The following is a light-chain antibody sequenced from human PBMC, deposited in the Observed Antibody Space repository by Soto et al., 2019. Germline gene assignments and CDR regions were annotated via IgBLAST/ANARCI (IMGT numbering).Light chain of an antibody. CDR2: EDS. CDR3: CSYTSSSTVV. CDR1: SSDVGSYQL. V-gene: IGLV2-23*01. Sequence: QSVLTQPASVSGSPGQSITISCTGTSSDVGSYQLVSWYQQHPGKAPKLMIYEDSKRPSEISNRFSGSKSGNTASLTISGLQAEDEADYYCCSYTSSSTVVFGGGTKLTVL. J-gene: IGLJ2*01.